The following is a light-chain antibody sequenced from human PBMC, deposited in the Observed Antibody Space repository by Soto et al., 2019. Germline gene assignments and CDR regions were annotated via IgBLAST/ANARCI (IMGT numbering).Light chain of an antibody. CDR3: FSYAGSYTFVV. J-gene: IGLJ2*01. CDR2: DVS. Sequence: QSVLTQPRSVSGSPGQSGTISCTGTSSDVGGYNYVSWYQQHPGKAPKLMIYDVSKRPSRVPDRFSGSKSGNTASLTISGLQAEDEADYSCFSYAGSYTFVVFGGGTKLTVL. V-gene: IGLV2-11*01. CDR1: SSDVGGYNY.